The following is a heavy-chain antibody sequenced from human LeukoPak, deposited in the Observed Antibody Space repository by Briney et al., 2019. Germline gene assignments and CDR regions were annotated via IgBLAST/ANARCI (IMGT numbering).Heavy chain of an antibody. CDR2: IYYSGST. Sequence: GWIRQPPGKGLEWIGSIYYSGSTYYNPSLKSRVTISVDTSKNQFSLKLSSVTAADTAVYYCARLYRVLVPFFDYWGQGTLVTVSS. CDR3: ARLYRVLVPFFDY. V-gene: IGHV4-39*01. D-gene: IGHD6-13*01. J-gene: IGHJ4*02.